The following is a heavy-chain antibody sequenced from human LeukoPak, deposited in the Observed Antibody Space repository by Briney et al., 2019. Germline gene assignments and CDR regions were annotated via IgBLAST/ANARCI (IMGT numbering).Heavy chain of an antibody. CDR2: IYYSGST. CDR1: GYSISSSNW. J-gene: IGHJ6*03. D-gene: IGHD6-6*01. CDR3: ARMARYYYYMDV. V-gene: IGHV4-28*06. Sequence: PSETLSLTCAVSGYSISSSNWWGWIRQPPGKGPEWIGYIYYSGSTNYSPSLKSRVTMSVDTSKNQFSLKLSSVTALDTAVYYCARMARYYYYMDVWGKGTTVTVSS.